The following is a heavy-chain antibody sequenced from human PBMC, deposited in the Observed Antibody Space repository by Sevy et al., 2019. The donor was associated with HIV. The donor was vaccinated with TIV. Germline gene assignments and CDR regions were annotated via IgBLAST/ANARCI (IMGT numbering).Heavy chain of an antibody. V-gene: IGHV3-7*03. CDR3: ARDCNSATCLWGLDV. CDR1: GFTFSNYW. Sequence: GGSLRLSCVASGFTFSNYWMSWVRQAPGKGLEWVANIKRDGSEKYYVASVKGRFTNSRDNDKTSLYLQMNSLRDEDTAGDYCARDCNSATCLWGLDVWGPGTTVTVSS. D-gene: IGHD1-26*01. CDR2: IKRDGSEK. J-gene: IGHJ6*02.